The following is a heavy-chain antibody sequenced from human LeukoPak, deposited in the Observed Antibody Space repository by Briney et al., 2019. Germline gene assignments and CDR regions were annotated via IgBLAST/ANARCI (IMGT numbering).Heavy chain of an antibody. CDR2: MNPNSGNT. CDR3: ARVLSRVVRGVIYY. J-gene: IGHJ4*02. Sequence: GASVKVSCKASGYTFTSYDINWVRQATGQGLEWMGWMNPNSGNTGYAQKFQGRVTMTRNTSISTAYMELSSLRSEDTAVYYCARVLSRVVRGVIYYWGQGTLVTVSS. CDR1: GYTFTSYD. V-gene: IGHV1-8*01. D-gene: IGHD3-10*01.